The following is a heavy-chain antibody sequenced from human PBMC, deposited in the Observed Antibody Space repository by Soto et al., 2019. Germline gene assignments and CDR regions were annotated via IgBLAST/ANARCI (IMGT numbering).Heavy chain of an antibody. CDR3: AKGSVTNDY. CDR2: ISGSGGGT. CDR1: GFIFSSYA. Sequence: GGSLRISCAASGFIFSSYAMTWVRQAPGKGQEWVTAISGSGGGTYYADSVKGRFTISRDNSKNTLYLQRNSLRFEDTAVYYFAKGSVTNDYWGQGTLVTVSS. D-gene: IGHD4-4*01. V-gene: IGHV3-23*01. J-gene: IGHJ4*02.